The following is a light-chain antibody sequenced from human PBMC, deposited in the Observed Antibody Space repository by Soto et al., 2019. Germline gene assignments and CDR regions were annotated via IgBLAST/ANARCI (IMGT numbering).Light chain of an antibody. CDR1: QSFSTY. Sequence: EIVLTQSPATLSLSPGERVTLSCRASQSFSTYLAWYQQKPGQAPRLLIYDASKRATGIPARFSGRGSGTEFTLPISSLEPEDFAVYYCQQRSNWSPVITFGQGTRLEIK. V-gene: IGKV3-11*01. CDR2: DAS. J-gene: IGKJ5*01. CDR3: QQRSNWSPVIT.